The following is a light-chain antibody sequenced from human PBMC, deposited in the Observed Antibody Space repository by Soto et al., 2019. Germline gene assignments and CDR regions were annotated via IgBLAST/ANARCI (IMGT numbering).Light chain of an antibody. CDR1: RSVGAY. CDR2: DAS. J-gene: IGKJ5*01. CDR3: QQRSNCPST. Sequence: EIVMTQSPATMSVSPGGRATLSCRASRSVGAYLACYQQKPGQAPRLLIYDASNRATGIPARFSGSGSGTDFTHTISSLEPEDFAVYYCQQRSNCPSTFGQGTRLEIK. V-gene: IGKV3-11*01.